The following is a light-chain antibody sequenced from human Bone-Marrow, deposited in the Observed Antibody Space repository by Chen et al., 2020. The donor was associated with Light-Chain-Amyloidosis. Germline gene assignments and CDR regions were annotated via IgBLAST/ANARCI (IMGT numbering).Light chain of an antibody. CDR3: IQALSNT. J-gene: IGKJ4*01. Sequence: DIVMTQSPLSLPVTPGESASISCRSSQSLLNSNGYNYLDWYLQKPGQSPQLLIYLGFKRASGVPDRFSGSGSGTDFTLKISRVEAEDVGVYYCIQALSNTFGGGTKVEIK. CDR2: LGF. CDR1: QSLLNSNGYNY. V-gene: IGKV2-28*01.